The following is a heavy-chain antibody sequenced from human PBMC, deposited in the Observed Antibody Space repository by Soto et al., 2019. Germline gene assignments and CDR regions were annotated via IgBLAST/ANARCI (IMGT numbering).Heavy chain of an antibody. D-gene: IGHD3-3*01. V-gene: IGHV6-1*01. J-gene: IGHJ5*02. Sequence: SQTLSLTCAISGDSVSSNSAAWNWIRQSPSRGLEWLGRTYYRSKWYNDYAVSVKSRITINPDTSKNQFSLQLNSVTPEDTAVYYCARVYYDFCSGYSRWEISCIDPWGQGTLVTVAS. CDR2: TYYRSKWYN. CDR1: GDSVSSNSAA. CDR3: ARVYYDFCSGYSRWEISCIDP.